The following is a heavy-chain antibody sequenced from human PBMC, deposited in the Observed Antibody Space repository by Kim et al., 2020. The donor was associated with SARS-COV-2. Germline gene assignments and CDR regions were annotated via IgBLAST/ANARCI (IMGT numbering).Heavy chain of an antibody. CDR2: IYYSGST. D-gene: IGHD3-10*01. Sequence: SETLSLTCTVSGGSISSSSYYWGWIRQPPGKGLEWIGSIYYSGSTYYNPSLKSRVTISVDTSKNQFSLKLSSVTAADTAVYYCARQYYYGSGSYERNYWGQGTLVTVSS. J-gene: IGHJ4*02. CDR1: GGSISSSSYY. V-gene: IGHV4-39*07. CDR3: ARQYYYGSGSYERNY.